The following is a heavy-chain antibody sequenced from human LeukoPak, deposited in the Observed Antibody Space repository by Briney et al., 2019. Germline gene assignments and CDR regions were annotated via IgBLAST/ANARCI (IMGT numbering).Heavy chain of an antibody. CDR2: ISSSSSTI. CDR3: ARGLISGVVIGSYYYMDV. V-gene: IGHV3-48*01. CDR1: GFTFSSYS. J-gene: IGHJ6*03. Sequence: PGGSLRLSCAASGFTFSSYSMNWVRQAPGKGLEWVSYISSSSSTIYYADSVKGRFTISRDNAKNSLYLQMNSLRAEDTAVYYCARGLISGVVIGSYYYMDVWGKGTTVTVSS. D-gene: IGHD3-3*01.